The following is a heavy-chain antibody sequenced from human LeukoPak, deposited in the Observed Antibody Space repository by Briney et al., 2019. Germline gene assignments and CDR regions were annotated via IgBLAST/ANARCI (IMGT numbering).Heavy chain of an antibody. Sequence: PGGSLRLSCAASGFTFSRTWMHWVRQVPGKGLVWVSRTNRDGTSTTYADSVKGRFTVTRDDATNTLHLHMDSLKVEDTAVYYCARNLPAADYWGQGTLVTVSS. CDR2: TNRDGTST. CDR1: GFTFSRTW. V-gene: IGHV3-74*01. D-gene: IGHD2-2*01. J-gene: IGHJ4*02. CDR3: ARNLPAADY.